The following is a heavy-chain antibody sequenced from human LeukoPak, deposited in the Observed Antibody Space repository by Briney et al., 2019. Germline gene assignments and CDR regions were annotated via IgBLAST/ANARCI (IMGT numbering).Heavy chain of an antibody. Sequence: GASVKVSCKTSGYTFTGYYMHWVRQAPGQGLEWMGWINPNSGCTNYAQKFHERVTINMDTSITTAYMELSRLTANDTAIYYCARIMKYYDFTPRGFDIWGEGTMVAVSS. CDR2: INPNSGCT. D-gene: IGHD3/OR15-3a*01. CDR1: GYTFTGYY. CDR3: ARIMKYYDFTPRGFDI. J-gene: IGHJ3*02. V-gene: IGHV1-2*02.